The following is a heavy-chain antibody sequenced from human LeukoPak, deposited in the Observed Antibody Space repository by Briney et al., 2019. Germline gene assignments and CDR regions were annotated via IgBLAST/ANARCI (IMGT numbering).Heavy chain of an antibody. CDR2: VDVRSGNI. V-gene: IGHV3-21*01. CDR3: ARGDSFDY. J-gene: IGHJ4*02. CDR1: GFTFSSYN. Sequence: GGSLRLSCAASGFTFSSYNMNWVRQAPGKGLEWVSSVDVRSGNIYYADSVKGRLTISRDNAKTSLYLQMTTLRAEDTAAYSCARGDSFDYWGQGTLVTVSS.